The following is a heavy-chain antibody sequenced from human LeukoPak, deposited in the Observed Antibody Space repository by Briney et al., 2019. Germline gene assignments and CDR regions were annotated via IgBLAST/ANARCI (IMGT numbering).Heavy chain of an antibody. J-gene: IGHJ4*02. D-gene: IGHD1-26*01. CDR3: AKDNGRDGKRDLAEY. Sequence: GGSLRLSCAASGFTFRSYVMRWVRQAPGKGLEWVSAISGSGGSTYYADSVKGRFTISRDNSKNTLYLQMNSLRAEDTAVYYCAKDNGRDGKRDLAEYWGQGTLVTVSS. CDR2: ISGSGGST. CDR1: GFTFRSYV. V-gene: IGHV3-23*01.